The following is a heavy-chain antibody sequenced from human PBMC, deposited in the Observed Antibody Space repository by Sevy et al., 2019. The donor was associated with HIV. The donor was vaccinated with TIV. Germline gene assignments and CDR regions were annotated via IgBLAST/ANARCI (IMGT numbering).Heavy chain of an antibody. Sequence: GGSLRLSCAASGFTFSSYSMNWVHQAPGKGLQWVSSVSSSSSYIYYADSVRGRFTISRDNVKNSLYLQMNSLRAEDTAVYYCARDLHNDNGDYRSKHDAFEVWGQGTMVTVSS. CDR3: ARDLHNDNGDYRSKHDAFEV. V-gene: IGHV3-21*01. CDR2: VSSSSSYI. CDR1: GFTFSSYS. D-gene: IGHD4-17*01. J-gene: IGHJ3*01.